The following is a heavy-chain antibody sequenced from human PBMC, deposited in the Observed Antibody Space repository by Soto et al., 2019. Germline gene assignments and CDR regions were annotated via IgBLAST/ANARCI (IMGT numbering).Heavy chain of an antibody. CDR2: IYYSGST. V-gene: IGHV4-59*12. D-gene: IGHD3-22*01. CDR3: AREFHYYDSSGPFDP. Sequence: SETLSLTCTVSGGSISNYYWSWIRQPPGKGLEWIGYIYYSGSTNYNPSLKSRVTISVDTSKNQFSLKLSSVTAADTAVYYCAREFHYYDSSGPFDPWCQGTLVTVSS. CDR1: GGSISNYY. J-gene: IGHJ5*02.